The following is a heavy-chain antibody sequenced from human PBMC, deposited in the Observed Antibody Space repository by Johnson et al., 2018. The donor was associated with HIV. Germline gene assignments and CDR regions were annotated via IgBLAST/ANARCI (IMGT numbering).Heavy chain of an antibody. J-gene: IGHJ3*02. V-gene: IGHV3-20*04. CDR1: GFTFDDYG. Sequence: VLLLESGGGVVRPGGSLRLSCAASGFTFDDYGMSWVRQAPGKGLEWVSGIYWNGAATGYADSTKGRFTISRDNAKNSLSLQMNSLRAEDTAVYYCARGYYYDSSGSDDAFDIWGQGTMVTVSS. D-gene: IGHD3-22*01. CDR2: IYWNGAAT. CDR3: ARGYYYDSSGSDDAFDI.